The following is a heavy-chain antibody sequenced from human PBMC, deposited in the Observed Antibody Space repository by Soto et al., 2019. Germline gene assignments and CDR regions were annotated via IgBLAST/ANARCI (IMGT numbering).Heavy chain of an antibody. V-gene: IGHV3-30-3*01. CDR2: ISYDGTNK. J-gene: IGHJ4*02. D-gene: IGHD7-27*01. CDR3: ARDPKTSGGQHWAFNYFDS. Sequence: QVQLVESGGGVVQPGRSLRLSCAASGFSFSISPMHWVRQAPGKGPEWVALISYDGTNKFYADSVNGRFTISRDNSESTLYLQVDSLRPEDAAVYYCARDPKTSGGQHWAFNYFDSWGQGTLVTVSS. CDR1: GFSFSISP.